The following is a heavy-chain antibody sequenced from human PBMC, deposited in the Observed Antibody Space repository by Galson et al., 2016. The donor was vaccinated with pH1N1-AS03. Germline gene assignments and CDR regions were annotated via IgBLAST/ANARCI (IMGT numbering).Heavy chain of an antibody. CDR1: GFIFSNHG. J-gene: IGHJ4*02. Sequence: LRLSCAASGFIFSNHGMHWARQAPGKGPEFVARISSDGGSTYYADSVKARFTIHRDNSKNTLYLQMDSLRVEDTAVYYCERAGGYWGQGTLVTVSS. CDR2: ISSDGGST. V-gene: IGHV3-64*02. CDR3: ERAGGY.